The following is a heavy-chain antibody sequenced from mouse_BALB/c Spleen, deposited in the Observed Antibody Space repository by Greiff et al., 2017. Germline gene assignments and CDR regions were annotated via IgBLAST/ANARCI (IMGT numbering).Heavy chain of an antibody. CDR2: IWGDGST. Sequence: VKLVESGPGLVAPSQSLSITCTVSGFSLTGYGVNWVRQPPGKGLEWLGMIWGDGSTDYNSALKSRLSISKDNSTSQVFLKMNSLQTDDTARYYCARDGMYYGSSYAMDYWGQGTSVTVSS. J-gene: IGHJ4*01. V-gene: IGHV2-6-7*01. CDR1: GFSLTGYG. D-gene: IGHD1-1*01. CDR3: ARDGMYYGSSYAMDY.